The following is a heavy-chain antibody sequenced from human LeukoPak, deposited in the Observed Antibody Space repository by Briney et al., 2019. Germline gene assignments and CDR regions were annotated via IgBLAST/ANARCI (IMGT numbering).Heavy chain of an antibody. CDR2: ISGSGGST. D-gene: IGHD3-22*01. Sequence: GGSLRLSCAVSGFTFSSYAMSWVRQAPGKGLEWVSGISGSGGSTYYADSVKGRFTISRDNSKNTLYLQMNSLRAEDTAVYYCAKDYYDSSGYYSYWGQGTLVTVSS. CDR1: GFTFSSYA. J-gene: IGHJ4*02. V-gene: IGHV3-23*01. CDR3: AKDYYDSSGYYSY.